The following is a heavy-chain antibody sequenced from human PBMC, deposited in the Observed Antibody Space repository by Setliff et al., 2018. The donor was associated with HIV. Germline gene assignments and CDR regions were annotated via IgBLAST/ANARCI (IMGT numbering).Heavy chain of an antibody. Sequence: GGSLRLSCAASGFTFSNAWMNWVRQAPGKGLEWVAFIRCDGSNEYYADSVKGRFTISRDDSKNTLYLQMNSLRAEDTAVYYCAKDKGQKYADYWGQGTMVTVSS. D-gene: IGHD3-10*01. J-gene: IGHJ4*02. CDR3: AKDKGQKYADY. CDR2: IRCDGSNE. CDR1: GFTFSNAW. V-gene: IGHV3-30*02.